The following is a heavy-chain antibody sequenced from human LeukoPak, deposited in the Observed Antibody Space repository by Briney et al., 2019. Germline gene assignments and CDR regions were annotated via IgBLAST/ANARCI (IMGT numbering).Heavy chain of an antibody. CDR3: VGGDSREL. Sequence: GGSLRLSCTASGFTFNTYSMNWVRQAPGKGPEWISSIGRSSIDKYYADSVRGRFTISRDNAKNSLYVQMSSLRVEDTAVYYCVGGDSRELWGQGTLVTVSS. V-gene: IGHV3-21*01. D-gene: IGHD3-22*01. J-gene: IGHJ4*02. CDR2: IGRSSIDK. CDR1: GFTFNTYS.